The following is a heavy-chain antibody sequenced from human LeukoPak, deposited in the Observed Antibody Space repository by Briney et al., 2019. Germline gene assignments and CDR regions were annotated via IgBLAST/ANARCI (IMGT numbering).Heavy chain of an antibody. Sequence: AGGSLRLSCAASGFTYNNYAMSWVRQAPGKGLEWVSGISGSGGSTYCADSVEGRFTISRGNSKNTVYLQMNSLRADDTAVYYCAKGRSGYHFDYWGQGTLVTVSS. J-gene: IGHJ4*02. CDR3: AKGRSGYHFDY. V-gene: IGHV3-23*01. CDR1: GFTYNNYA. D-gene: IGHD5-12*01. CDR2: ISGSGGST.